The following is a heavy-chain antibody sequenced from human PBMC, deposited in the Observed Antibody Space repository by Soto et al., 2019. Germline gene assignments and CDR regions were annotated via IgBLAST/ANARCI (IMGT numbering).Heavy chain of an antibody. J-gene: IGHJ5*02. Sequence: QVQLVQSGAEVEKPGSSVKVSCKASGGTFSSYAISWVRQAPGQGLEWMEGIIPILGTANYAQKFQGRVTITADESTSTAYMELSSLRSEDTDVEYGAWDTPMGFDPWGQGALVTVSS. CDR3: AWDTPMGFDP. CDR1: GGTFSSYA. V-gene: IGHV1-69*11. CDR2: IIPILGTA. D-gene: IGHD5-18*01.